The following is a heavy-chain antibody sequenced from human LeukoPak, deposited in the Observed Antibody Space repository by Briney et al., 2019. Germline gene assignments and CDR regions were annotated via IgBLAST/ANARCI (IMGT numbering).Heavy chain of an antibody. CDR2: ISAYNGDT. J-gene: IGHJ5*02. CDR1: GYTFTSYG. D-gene: IGHD3-16*02. CDR3: ARDLRYVWGSYRYVDWFDP. V-gene: IGHV1-18*01. Sequence: ASVKVSCKASGYTFTSYGINWVRQAPGQGLEWMGWISAYNGDTNYAQKLQGRVTMTTDTSTSTAYMELRSLRSDDTAVYYCARDLRYVWGSYRYVDWFDPWGQGTLVTVSS.